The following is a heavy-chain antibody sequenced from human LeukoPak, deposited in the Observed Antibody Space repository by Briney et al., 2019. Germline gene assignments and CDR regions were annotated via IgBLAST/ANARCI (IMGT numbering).Heavy chain of an antibody. CDR2: IRSKAYGGTT. J-gene: IGHJ4*02. Sequence: GGSLRLSCTASGFTFGDYAMSWVRQAPGKGLEWVGFIRSKAYGGTTEYAASVKGRFTISRDDSKSIAYLQMNSLKTEDTAVYYCTTEDEYYYGSGVLWWGQGTLVTVSS. CDR1: GFTFGDYA. CDR3: TTEDEYYYGSGVLW. D-gene: IGHD3-10*01. V-gene: IGHV3-49*04.